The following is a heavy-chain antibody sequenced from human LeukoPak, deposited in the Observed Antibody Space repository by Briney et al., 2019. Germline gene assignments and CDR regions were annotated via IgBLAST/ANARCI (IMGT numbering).Heavy chain of an antibody. CDR1: GDSISRYY. Sequence: SETLSLTCTVSGDSISRYYWSWIRQPPGKGLEWIGYIFYSGSTNYNPSLESRVTISVDTSKNQFSLKLSSVTAADTAVYYCAREPLALVGQFDYWGQGTLVTVSS. J-gene: IGHJ4*02. V-gene: IGHV4-59*12. CDR3: AREPLALVGQFDY. CDR2: IFYSGST. D-gene: IGHD2-15*01.